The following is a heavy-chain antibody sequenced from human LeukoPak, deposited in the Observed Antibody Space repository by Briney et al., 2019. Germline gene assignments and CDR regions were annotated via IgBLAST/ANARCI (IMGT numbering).Heavy chain of an antibody. CDR1: GGSFSGYY. V-gene: IGHV4-34*01. Sequence: PSETLSLTCAVYGGSFSGYYWSWIRQPPGKGLEWIGEINNSGSTNYNPSLKSRVTISVDTSKNQFSLKLSSVTAADTAVYYCARGENLYYYYYGMDVWGQGTTVTVSS. J-gene: IGHJ6*02. CDR3: ARGENLYYYYYGMDV. CDR2: INNSGST.